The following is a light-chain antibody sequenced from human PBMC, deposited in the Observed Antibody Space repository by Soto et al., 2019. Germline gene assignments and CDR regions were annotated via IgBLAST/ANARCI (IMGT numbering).Light chain of an antibody. CDR2: GAS. Sequence: EIVMTQSPATLSVSPGERATLSCRASQSVSSNLAWYQQKPGQAPRLLIYGASTRATGIPARFSGSGSGTEFTLTISSLQSYDFEVYYCQKYNNWRVTFGPGTKVHIK. CDR3: QKYNNWRVT. V-gene: IGKV3-15*01. CDR1: QSVSSN. J-gene: IGKJ3*01.